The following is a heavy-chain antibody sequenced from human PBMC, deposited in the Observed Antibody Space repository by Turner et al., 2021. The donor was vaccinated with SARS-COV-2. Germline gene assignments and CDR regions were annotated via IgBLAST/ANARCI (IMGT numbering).Heavy chain of an antibody. V-gene: IGHV1-8*01. CDR3: ARTFTAIVRVDY. Sequence: QVQLVQSGAEVKKPGTSVKVSCKASGYTCTSYDINWVRQATGQGLEWMGWMNPNSSNTGYSQKFQGRVTMTRNTSISTAYMDLRSLRSEDTAVYYCARTFTAIVRVDYWGQGTLVTVSS. D-gene: IGHD5-18*01. CDR2: MNPNSSNT. CDR1: GYTCTSYD. J-gene: IGHJ4*02.